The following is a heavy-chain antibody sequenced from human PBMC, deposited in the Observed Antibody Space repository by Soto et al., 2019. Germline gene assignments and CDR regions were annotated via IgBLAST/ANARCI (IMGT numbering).Heavy chain of an antibody. V-gene: IGHV1-69*13. D-gene: IGHD3-10*01. CDR2: IIPIFGTA. CDR1: GGTFSSYA. J-gene: IGHJ6*03. CDR3: ARDRWFGELSGRPDTGYYYYYMDV. Sequence: SVKVSCKASGGTFSSYAISWVRQAPGQGLEWMGGIIPIFGTANYAQKFQGRVTITADESTSTAYMELSSLRSEDTAVYYCARDRWFGELSGRPDTGYYYYYMDVWGKGTTVTLSS.